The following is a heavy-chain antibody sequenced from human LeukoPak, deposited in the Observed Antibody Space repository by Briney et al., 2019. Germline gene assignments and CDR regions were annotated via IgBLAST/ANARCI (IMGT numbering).Heavy chain of an antibody. Sequence: PSETLSLTCTVSGGSIDSSSYYWDWIRQPPGKGLEGLGNIYYSGTTFYTSSLKSRVTISTDMSKNQFSLRLTSVTAADTAVYYCARQRADYFYHYMDVWAKGPRSSSP. J-gene: IGHJ6*03. CDR3: ARQRADYFYHYMDV. CDR1: GGSIDSSSYY. V-gene: IGHV4-39*01. CDR2: IYYSGTT.